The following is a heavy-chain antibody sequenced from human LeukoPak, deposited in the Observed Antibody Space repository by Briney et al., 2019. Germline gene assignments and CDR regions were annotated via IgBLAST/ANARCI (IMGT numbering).Heavy chain of an antibody. CDR3: ASSHPLGSNNDYYTPFDY. Sequence: SETLSLTCAVSGGSISNYYWSWIRQPPGKGPEWIGYMYYSRDTNYNPSLKSRVTISVDTSKNQFSLKLSSVTAADTAVYYCASSHPLGSNNDYYTPFDYWGQGILVTVSS. D-gene: IGHD3-3*01. CDR2: MYYSRDT. CDR1: GGSISNYY. V-gene: IGHV4-59*01. J-gene: IGHJ4*02.